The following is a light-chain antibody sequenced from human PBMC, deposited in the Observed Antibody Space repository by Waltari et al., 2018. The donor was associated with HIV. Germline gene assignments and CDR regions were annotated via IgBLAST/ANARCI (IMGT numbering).Light chain of an antibody. CDR1: RSDIGGYHY. V-gene: IGLV2-14*01. CDR2: EVS. Sequence: QSALTQPASVSGSPGQSIPISCTGTRSDIGGYHYASWYQQHPCKAPKLMIYEVSNRPSGVSNRFSGSKSGNTASLTISGLQAEDEADYYCSSYTSSNTLDVFGTGTKVTVL. J-gene: IGLJ1*01. CDR3: SSYTSSNTLDV.